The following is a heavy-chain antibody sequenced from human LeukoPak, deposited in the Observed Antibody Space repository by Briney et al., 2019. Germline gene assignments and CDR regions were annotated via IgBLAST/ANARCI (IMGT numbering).Heavy chain of an antibody. CDR3: ARHEGGIAAAGPIDY. D-gene: IGHD6-13*01. J-gene: IGHJ4*02. V-gene: IGHV4-39*01. CDR1: GGSISSYY. Sequence: SETLSLTCTVSGGSISSYYWGWIRQPPGKGLEWIGSIYYSGSTYYNPSLKSRVTISVDTSKNQSSLKLSSVTAADTAVYYCARHEGGIAAAGPIDYWGQGTLVTVSS. CDR2: IYYSGST.